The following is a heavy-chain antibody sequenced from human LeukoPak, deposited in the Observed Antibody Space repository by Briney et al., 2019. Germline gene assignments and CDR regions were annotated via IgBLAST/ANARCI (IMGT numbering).Heavy chain of an antibody. CDR1: GGSISSSNW. D-gene: IGHD2-21*02. V-gene: IGHV4-4*02. CDR2: IYHSGST. Sequence: SETLSLTCAVSGGSISSSNWWSWVRQPPGRGLEWIGEIYHSGSTYYNPSLKSRVTISVDTSKNQFSLKLSSVTAADTAVYYCARTVTLEDAFDIWGQGTMVTVSS. J-gene: IGHJ3*02. CDR3: ARTVTLEDAFDI.